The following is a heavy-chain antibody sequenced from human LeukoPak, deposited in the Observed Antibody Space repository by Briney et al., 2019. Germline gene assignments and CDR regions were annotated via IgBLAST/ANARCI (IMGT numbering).Heavy chain of an antibody. CDR3: ARFKRNYYDSRGPFDY. Sequence: SVKVSCKASGGTFSSYAISWVRQAPGQGLEWMGGIIPIFGTANYAQKFQGRGTITADESTSTAYMELSSLRSEDTAVYYCARFKRNYYDSRGPFDYWGQGTLVTVSS. D-gene: IGHD3-22*01. V-gene: IGHV1-69*13. CDR2: IIPIFGTA. J-gene: IGHJ4*02. CDR1: GGTFSSYA.